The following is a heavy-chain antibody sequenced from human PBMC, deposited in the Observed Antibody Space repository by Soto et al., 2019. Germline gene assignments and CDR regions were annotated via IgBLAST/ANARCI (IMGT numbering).Heavy chain of an antibody. J-gene: IGHJ3*02. D-gene: IGHD2-8*01. Sequence: QVQLQESGPGLVKPSQTLSLICTVSGDSISSENYFWSWIRQPPGQGLEWVGYISNRGTPYYNPSLKSGVTISLDTSKNRFSLDMYSVTAADTAVYYCAREVNVVALSDAFDIWGQGTMVTVSS. CDR2: ISNRGTP. V-gene: IGHV4-30-4*01. CDR1: GDSISSENYF. CDR3: AREVNVVALSDAFDI.